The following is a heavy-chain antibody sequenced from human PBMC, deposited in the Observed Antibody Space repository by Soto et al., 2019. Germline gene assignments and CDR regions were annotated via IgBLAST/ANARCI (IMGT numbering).Heavy chain of an antibody. CDR3: APGSITIFGTFDY. V-gene: IGHV3-30*03. Sequence: PGGSLRLSCAASGFTFSSYGMHWVRQAPGKGLEWVAVISYDGSNEYFADSVKGRFTISRDNSKNTLYLQMNSLRAEDTAVYYCAPGSITIFGTFDYWGQGTLVTVSS. D-gene: IGHD3-3*01. CDR2: ISYDGSNE. CDR1: GFTFSSYG. J-gene: IGHJ4*02.